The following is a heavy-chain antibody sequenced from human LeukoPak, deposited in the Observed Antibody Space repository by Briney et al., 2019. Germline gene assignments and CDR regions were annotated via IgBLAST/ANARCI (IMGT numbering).Heavy chain of an antibody. J-gene: IGHJ6*03. CDR1: GGSFSSYY. CDR2: IYTSGST. CDR3: ARGPTGYCSSTSCYADYYYYYYMDV. Sequence: SETLSLTCTLSGGSFSSYYWSWIRQPAGKGLEWIGRIYTSGSTNYNPSLKSRVTMSVDTSKNQFSLKLSSVTAADTAVYYCARGPTGYCSSTSCYADYYYYYYMDVWGKGTTVTISS. D-gene: IGHD2-2*01. V-gene: IGHV4-4*07.